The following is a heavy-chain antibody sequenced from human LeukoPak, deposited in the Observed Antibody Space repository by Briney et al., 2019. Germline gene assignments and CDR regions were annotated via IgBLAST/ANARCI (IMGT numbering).Heavy chain of an antibody. V-gene: IGHV4-59*08. D-gene: IGHD3-22*01. CDR3: ARHYNYDSGGDPFDF. CDR2: IYYSGDT. Sequence: PSETLSLTCTVSGGSISSSYWSWIRQPPGKGLECIGYIYYSGDTNYNPSLKSRVSMSLDTSKNRLSLKLSSVTAADTAVYYCARHYNYDSGGDPFDFWGQGTLVTVSS. CDR1: GGSISSSY. J-gene: IGHJ4*02.